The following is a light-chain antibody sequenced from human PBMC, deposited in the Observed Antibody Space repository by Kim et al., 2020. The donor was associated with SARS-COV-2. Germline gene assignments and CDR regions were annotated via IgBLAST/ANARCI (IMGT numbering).Light chain of an antibody. CDR1: QGIGNH. CDR3: QKYDIAPRT. Sequence: DIQMTQSPSALSASVGERVTITCRASQGIGNHLAWYQQEPGKVPKLLIYAASTLQSGVPSRFSGSRSGTDFTLTISSLQPEDVATYYCQKYDIAPRTFGQGTKVDIK. V-gene: IGKV1-27*01. CDR2: AAS. J-gene: IGKJ1*01.